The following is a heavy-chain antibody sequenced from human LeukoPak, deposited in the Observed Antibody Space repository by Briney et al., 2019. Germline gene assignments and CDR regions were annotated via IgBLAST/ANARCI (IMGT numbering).Heavy chain of an antibody. V-gene: IGHV3-7*04. J-gene: IGHJ6*02. D-gene: IGHD3-16*02. Sequence: GGSLRLSCAASGFTFSSYWMSWVRQAPGKGLEWVANIKQDGSEKYYVDSVKGRFTISRDNAKNSLYLQMNSLRAEDTAVYYCARAIMITFGGVIAHYYYGMDVWGQGTTVTVSS. CDR3: ARAIMITFGGVIAHYYYGMDV. CDR1: GFTFSSYW. CDR2: IKQDGSEK.